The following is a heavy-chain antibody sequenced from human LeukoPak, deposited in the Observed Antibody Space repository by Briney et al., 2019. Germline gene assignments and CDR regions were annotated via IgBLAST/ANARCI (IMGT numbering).Heavy chain of an antibody. CDR1: GFTFSSYA. Sequence: PGGSLRLSCAASGFTFSSYAMSWVRQAPGKGLEGVSAISGSGGSTYYAGSVKGRFTISRDNSKNTLYLQVNSLRAEDTAVYYCAKDLPEAHYDSSGYYFDYWGQGTLVTVSS. CDR3: AKDLPEAHYDSSGYYFDY. D-gene: IGHD3-22*01. V-gene: IGHV3-23*01. CDR2: ISGSGGST. J-gene: IGHJ4*02.